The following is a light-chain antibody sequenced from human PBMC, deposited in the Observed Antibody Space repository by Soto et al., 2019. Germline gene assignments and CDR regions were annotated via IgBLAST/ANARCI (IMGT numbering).Light chain of an antibody. J-gene: IGKJ1*01. CDR2: GAS. CDR1: QSVSNTY. Sequence: EMVCTHSPGTRPLPPGKRATLSAGASQSVSNTYLAWYQQKPGQAPRLLIYGASNRATGIPDRFSGSGSGTDFTLTISRLEPEDFAVYYCQQYGSSGTFGQGTKVDIK. V-gene: IGKV3-20*01. CDR3: QQYGSSGT.